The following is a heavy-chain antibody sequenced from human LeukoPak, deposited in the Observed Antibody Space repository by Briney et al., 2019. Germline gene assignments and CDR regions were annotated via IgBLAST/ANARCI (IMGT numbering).Heavy chain of an antibody. CDR2: VSTTGGST. CDR1: GFTFSSYV. D-gene: IGHD6-19*01. CDR3: AKCSGWFVRGKDYYYYYMDV. V-gene: IGHV3-23*01. Sequence: GGSLRLSCAASGFTFSSYVMSWVRQAPGKGLEWVSTVSTTGGSTYYADSVKGRFTISRDNSKDTLYLQMNSLRAEDTAVYYCAKCSGWFVRGKDYYYYYMDVWGKGTTVTVSS. J-gene: IGHJ6*03.